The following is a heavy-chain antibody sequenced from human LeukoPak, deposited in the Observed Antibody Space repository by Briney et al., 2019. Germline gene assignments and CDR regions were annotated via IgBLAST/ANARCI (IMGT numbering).Heavy chain of an antibody. CDR1: GFTFSHYW. D-gene: IGHD3-3*01. Sequence: GGSLRLFCAVSGFTFSHYWMSWVRQAPGKGLEWVANIKPDGSDTYYMDSVEGRFTISRDNAMSSLYLQMNSLRAEDTAVYYCARVGYSNYDLDFWGQGTLVTVSS. CDR2: IKPDGSDT. CDR3: ARVGYSNYDLDF. V-gene: IGHV3-7*01. J-gene: IGHJ4*02.